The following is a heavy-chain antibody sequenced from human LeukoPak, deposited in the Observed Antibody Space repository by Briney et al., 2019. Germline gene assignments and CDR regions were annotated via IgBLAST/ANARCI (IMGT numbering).Heavy chain of an antibody. CDR3: AKSGGYGLIDY. D-gene: IGHD1-26*01. CDR2: IYSSGST. Sequence: MPSETLSLTCTVSGGSISSSSYYWGWIRQPPGKGLEWIGSIYSSGSTYYNASLQSRVTISIETSKNQISLRLNSVTAADTAMYYCAKSGGYGLIDYWGQGTLVTVSS. CDR1: GGSISSSSYY. V-gene: IGHV4-39*01. J-gene: IGHJ4*02.